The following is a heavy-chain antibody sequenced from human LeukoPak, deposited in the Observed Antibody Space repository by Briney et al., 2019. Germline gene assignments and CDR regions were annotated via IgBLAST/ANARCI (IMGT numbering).Heavy chain of an antibody. CDR2: LLFRGSV. CDR3: GKTERRGYFDL. J-gene: IGHJ2*01. D-gene: IGHD1-14*01. CDR1: GASISDYF. Sequence: SETLSLTCIVSGASISDYFWSWVRQSPGKGLEWIASLLFRGSVHYNPSLKSRVAISVDTSKTQFSLQLTSMTTADTAVYYCGKTERRGYFDLWGRGTLVTVSS. V-gene: IGHV4-4*09.